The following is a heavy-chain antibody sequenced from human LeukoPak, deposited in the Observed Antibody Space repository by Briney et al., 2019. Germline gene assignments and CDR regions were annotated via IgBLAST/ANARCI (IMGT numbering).Heavy chain of an antibody. V-gene: IGHV4-34*01. J-gene: IGHJ5*02. CDR1: GGSFSGYY. D-gene: IGHD3-9*01. CDR3: ARASLGYYDILTGYLAGWFDP. CDR2: INHSGST. Sequence: SETLSLTCAVYGGSFSGYYWSWIRQPPGKGLEWIGEINHSGSTNYNPSLKSRVTISVDTSKNQFSLKLSSVTAADTAVYYCARASLGYYDILTGYLAGWFDPWGQGTLVTVSS.